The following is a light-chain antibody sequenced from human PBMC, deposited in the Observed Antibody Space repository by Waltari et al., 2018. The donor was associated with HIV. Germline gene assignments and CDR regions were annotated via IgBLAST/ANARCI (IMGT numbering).Light chain of an antibody. Sequence: QSALTPPASVSRSPGQSIPISCTVASADVGTYTLVSCNQQHPGKAPKLRIYEVNKRPAGVSNRFSGSKSGNTASLTISGLQAEDEAHYFCCSFTGDSTGVFGGGTKLTVL. CDR2: EVN. CDR3: CSFTGDSTGV. J-gene: IGLJ3*02. V-gene: IGLV2-23*02. CDR1: SADVGTYTL.